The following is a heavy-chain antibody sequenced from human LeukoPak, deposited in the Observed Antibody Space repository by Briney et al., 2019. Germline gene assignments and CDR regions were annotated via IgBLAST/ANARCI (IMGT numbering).Heavy chain of an antibody. CDR1: GYTFTGPY. Sequence: ASVKVSCKASGYTFTGPYIHWMRQAPGQGLEWMGWINPNSGGTKYAQKSQGRVTVTRDTSTSTAYMELSGLRADDTAAYYCARVEYCTKGVCINFDLWGQGTLVTVSS. D-gene: IGHD2-8*01. J-gene: IGHJ4*02. V-gene: IGHV1-2*02. CDR3: ARVEYCTKGVCINFDL. CDR2: INPNSGGT.